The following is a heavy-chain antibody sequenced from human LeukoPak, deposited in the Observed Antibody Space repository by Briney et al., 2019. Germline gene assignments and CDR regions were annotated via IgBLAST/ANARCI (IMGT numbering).Heavy chain of an antibody. J-gene: IGHJ4*02. CDR1: GFTFSSCW. CDR2: INTDGSST. Sequence: GGSLRLSCAASGFTFSSCWMHWVRQAPGKGLVWVSRINTDGSSTSYADSVKGRFTISRDNAKNTLYLQMNSLRAEDTAVYYCARDRYDTRFLEWLGWGPDYWGQGTLVTVSS. V-gene: IGHV3-74*01. CDR3: ARDRYDTRFLEWLGWGPDY. D-gene: IGHD3-3*01.